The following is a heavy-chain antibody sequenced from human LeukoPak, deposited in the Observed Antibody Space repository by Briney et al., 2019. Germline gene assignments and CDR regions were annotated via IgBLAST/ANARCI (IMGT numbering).Heavy chain of an antibody. J-gene: IGHJ6*03. D-gene: IGHD5-18*01. CDR2: INPSGGST. CDR1: GYTFTSYY. Sequence: ASVKVSCKASGYTFTSYYMHWVRQAPGQGLEWMGIINPSGGSTSYAQKFQGRVTMTRDTSTSTVYTELSSLRSEDTAVYYCARVNVDTAIDDWSYYYYMDVWGKGTTVTVSS. CDR3: ARVNVDTAIDDWSYYYYMDV. V-gene: IGHV1-46*01.